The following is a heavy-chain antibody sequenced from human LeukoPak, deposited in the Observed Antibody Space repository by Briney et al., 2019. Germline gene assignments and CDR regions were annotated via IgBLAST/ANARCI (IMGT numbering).Heavy chain of an antibody. CDR1: GGTISSGSYY. D-gene: IGHD1-1*01. CDR3: ATTANSYYYYYYMDV. Sequence: SQTLSLTCTVSGGTISSGSYYWSWIRQPAGKGPEWIGRIYTSGSTNYNPSLKSRVTISVDTSKNQFSLKLSSVTAADTAVYYCATTANSYYYYYYMDVWGKGTTVTVSS. V-gene: IGHV4-61*02. CDR2: IYTSGST. J-gene: IGHJ6*03.